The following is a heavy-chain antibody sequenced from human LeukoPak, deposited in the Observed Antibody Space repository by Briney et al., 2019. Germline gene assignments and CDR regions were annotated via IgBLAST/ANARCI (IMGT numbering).Heavy chain of an antibody. CDR2: ISWNSGSI. J-gene: IGHJ4*02. D-gene: IGHD6-19*01. Sequence: GGSLRLSCAASGFTFDDYAMHWVRQAPGKGLEWASGISWNSGSIGYADSVKGRFTISRDNAKNSLYLQMNSLRAEDTALYYCAKDIHHGSGWYYFDYWGQGTLVTVSS. CDR3: AKDIHHGSGWYYFDY. V-gene: IGHV3-9*01. CDR1: GFTFDDYA.